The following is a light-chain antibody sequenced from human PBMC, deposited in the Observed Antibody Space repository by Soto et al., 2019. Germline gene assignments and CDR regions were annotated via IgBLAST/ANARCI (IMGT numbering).Light chain of an antibody. J-gene: IGLJ1*01. CDR3: FSHRSGDSHV. Sequence: QSVLTQPASVSGSPGQSINISGTGTSSDIGAYNYVSWYQQYPGKAPKLMIYGVTNRPSGVSNRFSGSKTGNTASLTISGLQAEDEADYYCFSHRSGDSHVFGTGTKVTVL. CDR2: GVT. CDR1: SSDIGAYNY. V-gene: IGLV2-14*01.